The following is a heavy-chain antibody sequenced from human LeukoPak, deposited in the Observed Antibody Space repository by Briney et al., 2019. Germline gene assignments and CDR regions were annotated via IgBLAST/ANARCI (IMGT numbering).Heavy chain of an antibody. CDR3: AKHAGGNYYYLDY. V-gene: IGHV3-23*01. D-gene: IGHD1-26*01. Sequence: SGGSLRLSCAASGFTFRNYALSWVRQAPGKGLEWVSGIGGSGYNTYYADSVKGRSTISRDSPKNTLYLQMNSLRADDTAVYYCAKHAGGNYYYLDYWGQGTLVTVSS. CDR2: IGGSGYNT. J-gene: IGHJ4*02. CDR1: GFTFRNYA.